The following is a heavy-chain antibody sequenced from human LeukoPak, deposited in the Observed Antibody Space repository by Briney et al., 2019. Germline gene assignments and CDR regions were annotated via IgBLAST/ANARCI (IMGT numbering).Heavy chain of an antibody. D-gene: IGHD3-3*01. V-gene: IGHV1-2*02. J-gene: IGHJ5*02. CDR3: ARAPITIFGVVIPLTWFDP. CDR1: GYTFTGYY. Sequence: ASVKVSCKASGYTFTGYYMHWVRQAPGQGLGWMGWINPNSGGTNYAQKFQGRVTMTRDTSISTAYMELSRLRSDDTAVYYCARAPITIFGVVIPLTWFDPWGQGTLVTVSS. CDR2: INPNSGGT.